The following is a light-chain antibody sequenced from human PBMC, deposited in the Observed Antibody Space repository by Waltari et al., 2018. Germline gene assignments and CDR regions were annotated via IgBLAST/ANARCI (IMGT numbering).Light chain of an antibody. V-gene: IGKV1-6*01. J-gene: IGKJ1*01. CDR2: AAS. CDR1: QAIRKE. Sequence: AIQMTQSTSSLSASIGDRVHITCRASQAIRKELGWYQQTQGKAPKLLIYAASSLQTGVPSRFSGSGSGTDFTLTITSLQPEDFAIYYCLQDSNYPRTFGQGTKVEIK. CDR3: LQDSNYPRT.